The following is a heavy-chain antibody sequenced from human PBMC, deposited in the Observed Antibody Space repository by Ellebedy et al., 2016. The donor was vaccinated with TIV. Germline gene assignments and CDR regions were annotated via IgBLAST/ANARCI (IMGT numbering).Heavy chain of an antibody. CDR1: GFTFDDYA. J-gene: IGHJ4*02. Sequence: GGSLRLSCAASGFTFDDYAMHWVRQAPGKGLEWVSGISWNSGSIGYADSVKGRFTISRDNVKNSLYLQMNSLRADDTALYYCARYTGWTLDYWGQGTLVTVSS. CDR2: ISWNSGSI. CDR3: ARYTGWTLDY. V-gene: IGHV3-9*01. D-gene: IGHD1-26*01.